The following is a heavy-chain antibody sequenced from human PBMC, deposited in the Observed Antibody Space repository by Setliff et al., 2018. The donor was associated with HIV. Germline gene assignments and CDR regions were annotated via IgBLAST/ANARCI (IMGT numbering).Heavy chain of an antibody. V-gene: IGHV4-61*09. D-gene: IGHD3-10*01. CDR3: AREWFSSVYYYYAIDV. Sequence: KTSETLSLTCTVSGGPISTNEHYWSWIRQPAGKELQWIGHISASGGTKYSSSLKSRVTMSVDTSKNQFSLKLTSVTAADTAIYYCAREWFSSVYYYYAIDVWGQGTTVTVSS. J-gene: IGHJ6*02. CDR2: ISASGGT. CDR1: GGPISTNEHY.